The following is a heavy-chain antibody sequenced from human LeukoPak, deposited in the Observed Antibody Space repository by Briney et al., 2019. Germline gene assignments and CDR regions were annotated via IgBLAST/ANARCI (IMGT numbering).Heavy chain of an antibody. D-gene: IGHD3-10*01. J-gene: IGHJ3*02. Sequence: SETLSLTCAVYGGSFSGYYWSWIRQPPGKGLEWIGEINHSGSTNYNPSLKSRVTISVDTSKNQFSLKLSSVTAADTAVYYCARAYYDGSGRPSPYDAFGIWGQGKIVTVSS. CDR1: GGSFSGYY. CDR3: ARAYYDGSGRPSPYDAFGI. V-gene: IGHV4-34*01. CDR2: INHSGST.